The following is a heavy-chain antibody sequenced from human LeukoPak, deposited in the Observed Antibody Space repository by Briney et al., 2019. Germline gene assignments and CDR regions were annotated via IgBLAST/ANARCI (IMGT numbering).Heavy chain of an antibody. CDR2: ISGSGGST. CDR3: AREEILTERPFDY. J-gene: IGHJ4*02. D-gene: IGHD1-1*01. V-gene: IGHV3-23*01. Sequence: GGSLRLSCAASGFTFSSYAMSWVRQAPGKGLEWVSAISGSGGSTYYADSVKGRFTISRDNSKNTLNLQMNSLRAEDTAVYYCAREEILTERPFDYWGQGSLVTVSS. CDR1: GFTFSSYA.